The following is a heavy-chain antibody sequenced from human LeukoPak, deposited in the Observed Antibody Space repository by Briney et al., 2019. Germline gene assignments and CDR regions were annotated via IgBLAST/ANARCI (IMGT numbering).Heavy chain of an antibody. D-gene: IGHD6-13*01. Sequence: GGSLRLSRAASGFTFSTYWMHWVRQAPGKGLVWVSRVNGDGSSTNYADSVKGRFTISRDNAKNTLYLQMNSLRAEDTAVYYCARDGIAAVDFDYWGQGILVTVSS. CDR1: GFTFSTYW. V-gene: IGHV3-74*01. CDR2: VNGDGSST. CDR3: ARDGIAAVDFDY. J-gene: IGHJ4*02.